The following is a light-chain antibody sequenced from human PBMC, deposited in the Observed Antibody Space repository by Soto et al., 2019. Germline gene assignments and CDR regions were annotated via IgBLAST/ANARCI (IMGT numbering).Light chain of an antibody. Sequence: QSALTQPRSVSGSPGQSVTISCTGTSSDVGGYNYVSWYQRHPGKAPKLIISDVTKRPSGVPDCFSGSKSGNTASLTISGLQAEDEADYDCCSYAGSDILIFGGGTKVTVL. J-gene: IGLJ2*01. CDR3: CSYAGSDILI. CDR2: DVT. CDR1: SSDVGGYNY. V-gene: IGLV2-11*01.